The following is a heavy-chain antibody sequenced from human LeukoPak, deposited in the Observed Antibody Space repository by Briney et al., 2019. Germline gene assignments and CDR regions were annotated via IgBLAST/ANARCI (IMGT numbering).Heavy chain of an antibody. CDR3: ARDLFLVSSGWRRIGY. Sequence: ASAKVSCKASGYTFTSYAMNWVRQAPGQGLEWMGWINTNTGNPTYAQGFTGRFVFSLDTSVSTAYLQISSLKAEDTAVYYCARDLFLVSSGWRRIGYWGQGTLVTVSS. CDR2: INTNTGNP. J-gene: IGHJ4*02. V-gene: IGHV7-4-1*02. D-gene: IGHD6-25*01. CDR1: GYTFTSYA.